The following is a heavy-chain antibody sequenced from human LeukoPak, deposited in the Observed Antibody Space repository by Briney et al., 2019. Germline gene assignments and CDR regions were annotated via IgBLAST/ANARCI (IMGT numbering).Heavy chain of an antibody. D-gene: IGHD3-3*01. CDR2: TNPSGGST. Sequence: ASVKVSCKASGYTFTSYYMHWVRQAPGQGLEWMGITNPSGGSTSYAQKFQGRVTMTGDTSTSTVYMELSSLRSEDTAVYYCARDMGPTYYDFWGADPWGQGTLVTVSS. J-gene: IGHJ5*02. CDR1: GYTFTSYY. CDR3: ARDMGPTYYDFWGADP. V-gene: IGHV1-46*03.